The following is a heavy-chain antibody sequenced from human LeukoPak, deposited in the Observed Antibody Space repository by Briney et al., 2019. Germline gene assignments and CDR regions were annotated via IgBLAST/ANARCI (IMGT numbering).Heavy chain of an antibody. CDR3: ARDRDYRGRVDAFDI. CDR2: IIPIFGTA. Sequence: SVKVSCKASGGTFSSYAISWVRQAPGQGLEWMGGIIPIFGTANYAQKFQGRVTITTDESTSTAYMELSSLRAEDTAVYYCARDRDYRGRVDAFDIWGQGTMVTVSS. V-gene: IGHV1-69*05. D-gene: IGHD4-11*01. J-gene: IGHJ3*02. CDR1: GGTFSSYA.